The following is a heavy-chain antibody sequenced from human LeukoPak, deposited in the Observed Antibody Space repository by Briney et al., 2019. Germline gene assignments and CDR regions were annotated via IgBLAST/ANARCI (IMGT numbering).Heavy chain of an antibody. CDR1: SHSITNNYF. CDR3: VSHETPYYYIDV. V-gene: IGHV4-38-2*02. Sequence: KASETLSLTCTVSSHSITNNYFGWIRQSPGKGLEWIGSISQRQITYYSPSLRSRVTVSRETSNKQFSLRLTSVTAGDTAIYYCVSHETPYYYIDVWGKGTPVTISS. J-gene: IGHJ6*03. CDR2: ISQRQIT.